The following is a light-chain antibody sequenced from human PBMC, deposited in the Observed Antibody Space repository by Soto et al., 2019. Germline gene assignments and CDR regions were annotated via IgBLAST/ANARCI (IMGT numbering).Light chain of an antibody. V-gene: IGLV2-14*03. J-gene: IGLJ2*01. Sequence: QSVLTQPASVSGSPGQSITISCTGTSRDVGNYNYVSWYQHHPGKAPKLIIYDVSNRPSGVSNRFSGSKSGNTASLTIFGLQAEDEADYYCSSYTTSTTLVVFGGGTKLTVL. CDR3: SSYTTSTTLVV. CDR1: SRDVGNYNY. CDR2: DVS.